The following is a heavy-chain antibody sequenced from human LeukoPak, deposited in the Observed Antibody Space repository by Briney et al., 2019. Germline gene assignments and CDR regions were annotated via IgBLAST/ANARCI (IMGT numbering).Heavy chain of an antibody. CDR2: ISAYNGNT. V-gene: IGHV1-18*01. J-gene: IGHJ6*02. CDR3: ASYQLLYGMDV. CDR1: GYTFTSYG. Sequence: GASVKVSCKASGYTFTSYGISWVRQAPGQGLEWMGWISAYNGNTDYAQKLQGRVTMTTDTSTSTAYMELRSLISDDTAVYYCASYQLLYGMDVWGQGTTVTVSS. D-gene: IGHD2-2*01.